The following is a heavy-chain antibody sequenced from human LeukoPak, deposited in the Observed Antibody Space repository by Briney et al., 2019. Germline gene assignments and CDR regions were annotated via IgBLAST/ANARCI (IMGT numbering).Heavy chain of an antibody. CDR1: GFTFSTYW. Sequence: PGGSLRLSCAASGFTFSTYWLHWVRQPPGKGLVWVSNINADGSGTSYADDVEGRFTISRDNAKNTLYLQMNSLSPEDTAVYYCARGAVTVRNAFDIWGQGTRVTVSS. D-gene: IGHD6-19*01. V-gene: IGHV3-74*01. CDR2: INADGSGT. J-gene: IGHJ3*02. CDR3: ARGAVTVRNAFDI.